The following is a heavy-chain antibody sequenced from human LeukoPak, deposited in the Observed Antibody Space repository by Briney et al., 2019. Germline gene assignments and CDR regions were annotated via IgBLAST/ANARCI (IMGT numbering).Heavy chain of an antibody. CDR3: AKHRGYSYGSLGMDV. D-gene: IGHD5-18*01. CDR2: ISYDGSNK. Sequence: GGSLRLSCAASGFTFSSYGMHWVRQAPGKGLEWVAVISYDGSNKYYADSVKGRFTISRDNPKNTLYLQMNSLRAEDTAVYYCAKHRGYSYGSLGMDVRGRGTTVTVS. V-gene: IGHV3-30*18. CDR1: GFTFSSYG. J-gene: IGHJ6*02.